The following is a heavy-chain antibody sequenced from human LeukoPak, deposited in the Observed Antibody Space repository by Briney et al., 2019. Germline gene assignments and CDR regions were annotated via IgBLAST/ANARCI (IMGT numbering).Heavy chain of an antibody. J-gene: IGHJ5*02. CDR3: ARDRGGESSSSKYNWFDP. CDR2: IIPIFGTA. Sequence: SVKVSCKAPGGTFSSYAISWVRQAPGQGLEWMGRIIPIFGTANYAQKFQGRVTITTDESTSTAYMELSSLRSEDTAVYYCARDRGGESSSSKYNWFDPWGQGTLVTVSS. D-gene: IGHD6-6*01. CDR1: GGTFSSYA. V-gene: IGHV1-69*05.